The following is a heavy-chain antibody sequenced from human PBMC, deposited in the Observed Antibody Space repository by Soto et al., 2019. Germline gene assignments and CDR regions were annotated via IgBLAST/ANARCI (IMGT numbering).Heavy chain of an antibody. CDR3: ARVGAVGIYYFDY. V-gene: IGHV3-11*01. Sequence: QVQLVESGGGLVKPGGSLRLSCAASGFTFSDYYMAWIRQAPGRGLEWISYISGSTTGIYYADSVKGRFTISRDNAKTSPDLQMSCLRAEDTAVYYCARVGAVGIYYFDYWGQGTLVTVSS. CDR1: GFTFSDYY. J-gene: IGHJ4*02. D-gene: IGHD6-13*01. CDR2: ISGSTTGI.